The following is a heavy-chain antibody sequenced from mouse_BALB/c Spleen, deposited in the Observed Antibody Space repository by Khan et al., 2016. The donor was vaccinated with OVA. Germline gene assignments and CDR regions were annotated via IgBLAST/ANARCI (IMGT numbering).Heavy chain of an antibody. V-gene: IGHV1-4*01. J-gene: IGHJ4*01. D-gene: IGHD1-2*01. CDR2: INPRSGYT. CDR3: ARRATAYAMDY. CDR1: GYTFTSNT. Sequence: QVQLQQSGAEPARPGASVKMSCTASGYTFTSNTLHWVKQRPGQGLEWIGYINPRSGYTNYTKKFNDKATLNADHSSSTAYMQLSSRTSEDSAVYYCARRATAYAMDYWGQGTSVTVSS.